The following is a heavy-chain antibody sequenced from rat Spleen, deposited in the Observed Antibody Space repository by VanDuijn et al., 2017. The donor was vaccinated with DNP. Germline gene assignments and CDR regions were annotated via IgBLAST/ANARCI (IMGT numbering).Heavy chain of an antibody. CDR3: ARWSTFFDS. CDR2: INSAGST. J-gene: IGHJ2*01. D-gene: IGHD3-1*01. Sequence: EVQLQESGPGLVKPSQSLSLTCSVTGYSITSNYRWNWIRKFPGNKLEWMGYINSAGSTNYNPSLKSRISITRDTSKNQFFLQVNSVTTEDTATYYCARWSTFFDSWGPGVMVTVSS. CDR1: GYSITSNYR. V-gene: IGHV3-3*01.